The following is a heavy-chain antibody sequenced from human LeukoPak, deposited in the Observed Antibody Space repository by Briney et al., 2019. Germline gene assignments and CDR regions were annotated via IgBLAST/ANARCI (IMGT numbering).Heavy chain of an antibody. D-gene: IGHD6-19*01. CDR3: ARGRGQWLASRD. CDR2: AFYTGNT. J-gene: IGHJ4*02. CDR1: GGSINGGVSY. Sequence: SETLSLTCTVSGGSINGGVSYWGWIRQSPGKGLEWIGSAFYTGNTYYNPSLESRITIGVDTSRDQFTLKMKSVTASDTAVYFCARGRGQWLASRDWGQGILATVSS. V-gene: IGHV4-39*01.